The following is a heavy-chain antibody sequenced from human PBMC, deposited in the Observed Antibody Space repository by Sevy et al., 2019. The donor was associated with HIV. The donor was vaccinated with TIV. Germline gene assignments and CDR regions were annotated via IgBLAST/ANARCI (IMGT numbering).Heavy chain of an antibody. Sequence: GGSLRLSCVASGFNFSTYSMNWVRQAPGKGLEWISYISTSANTIHYSDSVKGRFTISRDNAKKSLTLQMNSLRDEDTAVYYCVRHGYCSGGACYLLDYYFDLWGQGTLVTVSS. J-gene: IGHJ4*02. V-gene: IGHV3-48*02. CDR2: ISTSANTI. CDR3: VRHGYCSGGACYLLDYYFDL. D-gene: IGHD2-15*01. CDR1: GFNFSTYS.